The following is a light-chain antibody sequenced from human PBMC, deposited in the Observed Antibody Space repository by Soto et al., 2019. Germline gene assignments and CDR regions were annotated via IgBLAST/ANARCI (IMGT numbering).Light chain of an antibody. J-gene: IGKJ4*01. CDR1: QGISTY. CDR2: AAS. Sequence: DIQLTQSPSFLSASVGDRVTITCRASQGISTYLAWYQQKPGKAPKLLIYAASTLQSGVPSRFSGSASGTEFTLTISRLQPEDFATYYCQQLNTYPPTFGGGTKVEIK. V-gene: IGKV1-9*01. CDR3: QQLNTYPPT.